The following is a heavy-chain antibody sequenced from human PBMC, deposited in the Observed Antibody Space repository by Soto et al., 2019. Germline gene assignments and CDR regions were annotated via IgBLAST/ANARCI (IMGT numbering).Heavy chain of an antibody. Sequence: QVQLVQSGAEVKKPGYSVKVSCKASGGTFSSYAISWVRQAPGQGLEWMGGIIPIFGTANYAPKFQGRVTITADESTSTAYMELSSLRSEDTAVYYCARERLGYYDNRHPAWGQGTTVTVSS. V-gene: IGHV1-69*01. D-gene: IGHD3-22*01. CDR2: IIPIFGTA. CDR1: GGTFSSYA. CDR3: ARERLGYYDNRHPA. J-gene: IGHJ6*02.